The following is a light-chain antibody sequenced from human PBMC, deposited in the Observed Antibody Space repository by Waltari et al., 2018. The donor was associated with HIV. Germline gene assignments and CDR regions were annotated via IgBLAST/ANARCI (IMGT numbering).Light chain of an antibody. V-gene: IGKV3-15*01. Sequence: EIVMTQSPATLSVSPGERATLSCRASQGVRSGLAWYQQKPGQPPRLLIYAASTRATGIPARFSGSGSGTEFTLTISSLQSEDFAVYYCQQYSDWHPFTFGGGTKVEIK. CDR3: QQYSDWHPFT. CDR1: QGVRSG. CDR2: AAS. J-gene: IGKJ4*01.